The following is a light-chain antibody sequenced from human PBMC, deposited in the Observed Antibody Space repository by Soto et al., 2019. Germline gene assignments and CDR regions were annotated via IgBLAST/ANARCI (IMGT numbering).Light chain of an antibody. V-gene: IGKV3-15*01. CDR1: QSVSSN. CDR3: QQYNNWPRT. J-gene: IGKJ1*01. CDR2: GAS. Sequence: EIVMTQSPATLSVSPGERATLSCRASQSVSSNLAWYQQKPGQAPRLLIYGASNRATGIPARFSGSGSGTEFTLTIGSQQSEDFAVYYCQQYNNWPRTFGQVTKVEIK.